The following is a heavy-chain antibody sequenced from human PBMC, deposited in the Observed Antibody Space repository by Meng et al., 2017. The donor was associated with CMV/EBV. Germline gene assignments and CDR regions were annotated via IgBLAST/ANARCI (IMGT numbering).Heavy chain of an antibody. J-gene: IGHJ4*02. Sequence: EVTLVKSGVARGKPGGPLRLSFAVSQLIFSTYDMNWVRQAPGKGLEWVASIGRSGTDIAYSDSVRGRFTISRDIPKNSLYLQMNSLRVEDTAVYYCATDPNWGTLWGKGALVTVSS. CDR3: ATDPNWGTL. CDR1: QLIFSTYD. D-gene: IGHD7-27*01. V-gene: IGHV3-21*01. CDR2: IGRSGTDI.